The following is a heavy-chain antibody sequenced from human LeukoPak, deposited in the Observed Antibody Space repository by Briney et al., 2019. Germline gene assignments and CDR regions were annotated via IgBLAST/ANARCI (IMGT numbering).Heavy chain of an antibody. J-gene: IGHJ4*02. CDR3: ARGEGGYLDY. CDR1: GFTFSSYA. D-gene: IGHD2-15*01. CDR2: ISYDGSNK. Sequence: GSLRLSCAASGFTFSSYAMHWVRQALGKGLEWVAVISYDGSNKYYADSVKGRFTISRDNSKNTLYLQMNSLRAEDTAVYYCARGEGGYLDYWGQGTLVTVSS. V-gene: IGHV3-30*04.